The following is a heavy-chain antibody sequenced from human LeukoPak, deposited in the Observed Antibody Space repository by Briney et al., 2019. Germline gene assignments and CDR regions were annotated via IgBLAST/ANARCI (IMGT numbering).Heavy chain of an antibody. CDR1: GGTFSSYA. J-gene: IGHJ3*01. CDR2: SIPILGIA. D-gene: IGHD3-22*01. Sequence: ASVKVSFKASGGTFSSYAISWVRQAPGQGLEWMGRSIPILGIANYAQKFQGRVTITADKSTSTAYMELSSLRCEDTAVYYCASLPYDSSGYSLGDPDWGQGTMVTVSS. CDR3: ASLPYDSSGYSLGDPD. V-gene: IGHV1-69*04.